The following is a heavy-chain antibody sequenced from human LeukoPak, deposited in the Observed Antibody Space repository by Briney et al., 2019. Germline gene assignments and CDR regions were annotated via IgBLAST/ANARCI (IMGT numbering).Heavy chain of an antibody. Sequence: PSETLSLTCTVSGDSISNYYWSWIRQPAGKGLEWIGRIYSSGSTKYNPSLKSRVTMSVDTSKNEFSLNLNSVTAADTAVYYCARDRGSGYYTKWFDPWGQGTLVTVSS. CDR3: ARDRGSGYYTKWFDP. J-gene: IGHJ5*02. CDR1: GDSISNYY. V-gene: IGHV4-4*07. CDR2: IYSSGST. D-gene: IGHD3-22*01.